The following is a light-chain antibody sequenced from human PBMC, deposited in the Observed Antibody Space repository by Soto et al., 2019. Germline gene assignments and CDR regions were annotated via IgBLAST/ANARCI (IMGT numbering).Light chain of an antibody. V-gene: IGLV2-14*01. CDR2: EVS. Sequence: QSLLTHPASLSGSPGQSITISCTGTSSDVGTYDYVSWYQQFPGKAPKLIIYEVSYRPSGISHRFSGSKSGNTASLTISGLQAEDEADYHCSSYTSRHTYVFGTGTKVTVL. CDR1: SSDVGTYDY. CDR3: SSYTSRHTYV. J-gene: IGLJ1*01.